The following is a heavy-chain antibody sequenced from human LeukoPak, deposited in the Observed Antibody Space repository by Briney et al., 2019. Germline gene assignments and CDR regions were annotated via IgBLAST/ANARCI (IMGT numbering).Heavy chain of an antibody. CDR3: AKDGGLWVSAHWGDS. CDR2: IKQDGSEK. V-gene: IGHV3-7*03. Sequence: GGSLRLSCTASGFTFSSYWMDWVRQAPGKGLEWVANIKQDGSEKYYVDSVKGRFTISRDNAKNSLYLQMNSLRAEDTAVYYCAKDGGLWVSAHWGDSWGRGTLVTVSS. CDR1: GFTFSSYW. D-gene: IGHD7-27*01. J-gene: IGHJ4*02.